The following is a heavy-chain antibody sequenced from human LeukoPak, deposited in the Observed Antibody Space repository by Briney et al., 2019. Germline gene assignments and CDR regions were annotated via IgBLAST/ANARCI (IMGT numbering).Heavy chain of an antibody. V-gene: IGHV4-34*01. Sequence: SETLSLTCAVYGGSFSGYYWSWIRQPPGMGLEWIGEINHSGSTNSNPSLKSRVTISVDTSKNQFSLKLSSVTAADTAVYYCARRLLGYCSGGSCYSGYFQHWGQGTLVTVSS. CDR2: INHSGST. D-gene: IGHD2-15*01. CDR3: ARRLLGYCSGGSCYSGYFQH. CDR1: GGSFSGYY. J-gene: IGHJ1*01.